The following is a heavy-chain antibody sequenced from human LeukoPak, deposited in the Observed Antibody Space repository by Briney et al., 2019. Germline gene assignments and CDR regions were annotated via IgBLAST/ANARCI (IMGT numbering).Heavy chain of an antibody. J-gene: IGHJ4*02. CDR1: GFTFDDYA. D-gene: IGHD6-19*01. V-gene: IGHV3-9*01. CDR2: ISWNSGSI. Sequence: DISLRLSYAASGFTFDDYALHWVRQAPGKGLEWVSGISWNSGSIGYADSVKGRFTISRDNAKNSLYLQKNSLRAEDTALYYGANATGYSSGWPFGYWGQGTLVTVS. CDR3: ANATGYSSGWPFGY.